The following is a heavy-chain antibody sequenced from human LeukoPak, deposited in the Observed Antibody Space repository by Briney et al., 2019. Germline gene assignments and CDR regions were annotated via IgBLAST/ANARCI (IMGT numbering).Heavy chain of an antibody. V-gene: IGHV3-21*01. CDR1: GFTFSSYS. D-gene: IGHD3-16*01. Sequence: GGSLRLSCAASGFTFSSYSMDWVRQAPGKGLEWVSSISSSSSYTYYADSVKGRFTISRDNAKNSLYLQMNSLRAEDTAVYYCARDGGYWGQGTLVTVSS. CDR3: ARDGGY. CDR2: ISSSSSYT. J-gene: IGHJ4*02.